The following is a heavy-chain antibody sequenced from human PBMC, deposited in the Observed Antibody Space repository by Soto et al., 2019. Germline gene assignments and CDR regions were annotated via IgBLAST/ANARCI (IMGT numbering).Heavy chain of an antibody. CDR1: GFTFSSYS. CDR2: ISSSSSYI. D-gene: IGHD6-6*01. V-gene: IGHV3-21*01. Sequence: VGSLRVSCAASGFTFSSYSMNWVRQAPGKGLEWVSSISSSSSYIYYADSVKGRFTISRDNAKNSLYLQMNSLRAEDTAVYYCARERGGYSSSPEFDPWGQGTLVTVSS. J-gene: IGHJ5*02. CDR3: ARERGGYSSSPEFDP.